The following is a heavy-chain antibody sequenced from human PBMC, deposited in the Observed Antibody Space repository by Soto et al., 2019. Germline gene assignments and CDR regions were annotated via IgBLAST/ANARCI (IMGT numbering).Heavy chain of an antibody. CDR1: GYTFTSYY. V-gene: IGHV1-46*01. CDR2: INPSGGST. J-gene: IGHJ4*02. Sequence: QVQLVQSGAEVKKPGASVKVSCKASGYTFTSYYMHWVRQAPGQGLEWMGIINPSGGSTTYAQKFQGRVTMTRDTSTSTVYMELSSLRSEDTAVYYCARDLYYYDISGYFDYWGQGTLVTVSS. CDR3: ARDLYYYDISGYFDY. D-gene: IGHD3-22*01.